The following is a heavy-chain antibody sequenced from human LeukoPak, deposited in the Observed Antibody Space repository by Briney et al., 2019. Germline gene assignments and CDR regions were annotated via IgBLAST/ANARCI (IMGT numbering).Heavy chain of an antibody. Sequence: PSQTLSLTCTVSGGSISSGGYYWSWIRQHPGKGLEWIGYIYYSGSTYYNPSLKSRVTISVDTSKNQFSLKLSSVTAADTAVYYRARGGPLDLFDYWGQGTLVTVSS. CDR1: GGSISSGGYY. CDR2: IYYSGST. J-gene: IGHJ4*02. V-gene: IGHV4-31*03. CDR3: ARGGPLDLFDY.